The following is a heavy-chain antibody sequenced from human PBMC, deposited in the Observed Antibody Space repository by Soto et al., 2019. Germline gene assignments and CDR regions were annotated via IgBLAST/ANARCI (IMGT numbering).Heavy chain of an antibody. CDR1: GGSISSYY. V-gene: IGHV4-59*01. Sequence: SETPALTCTVSGGSISSYYWSWIRQPPGKGLEWIGYIYYSGSTNYNPSLKRRVTISVDTSKSQFSLKLSSVTAADTAVYSCARATESGSYSHYGAFDIWGQGTMVTVSS. CDR2: IYYSGST. D-gene: IGHD1-26*01. J-gene: IGHJ3*02. CDR3: ARATESGSYSHYGAFDI.